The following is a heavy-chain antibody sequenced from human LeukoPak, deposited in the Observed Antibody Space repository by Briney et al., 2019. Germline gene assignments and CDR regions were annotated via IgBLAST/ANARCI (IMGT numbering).Heavy chain of an antibody. CDR3: AREGIAVAGTREAFDY. D-gene: IGHD6-19*01. CDR1: GYTFTTYG. J-gene: IGHJ4*02. V-gene: IGHV1-18*01. CDR2: ISAYNGNT. Sequence: ASVKVSCKAPGYTFTTYGIGWVRQAPGQGLEWMGWISAYNGNTNYAQKLQGRVTMTTDTSTSTAYMELRSLRSDDTAVYYCAREGIAVAGTREAFDYWGQGTLVTVSS.